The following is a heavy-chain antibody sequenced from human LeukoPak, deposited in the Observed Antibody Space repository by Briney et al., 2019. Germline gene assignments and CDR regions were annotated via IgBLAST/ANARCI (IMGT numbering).Heavy chain of an antibody. CDR3: ARVTAVDAGKGVLDY. V-gene: IGHV1-2*06. CDR2: INPKSGDT. D-gene: IGHD6-13*01. Sequence: ASVKVSCKASGYTFTGYYMHWVRQAPGQGLEWIGRINPKSGDTNFAQKFQGRVTMTRDTSITTAYMELSRLRSDDTAVYYCARVTAVDAGKGVLDYWSQGTLVTVSS. CDR1: GYTFTGYY. J-gene: IGHJ4*02.